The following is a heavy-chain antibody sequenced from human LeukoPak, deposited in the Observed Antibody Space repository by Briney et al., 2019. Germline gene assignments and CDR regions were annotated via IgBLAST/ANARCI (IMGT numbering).Heavy chain of an antibody. J-gene: IGHJ4*02. CDR2: IYYSGST. V-gene: IGHV4-59*01. CDR3: ARTSYYYDSSGYYYPYYFNY. CDR1: GGSISSYY. Sequence: SETLSLTCTVSGGSISSYYWSWIRQPPGKGLEWIGYIYYSGSTNYNPSLKSRVTISVDTSKNQFSLKLSSVTAADTAVYYCARTSYYYDSSGYYYPYYFNYWGQGTLVTVSS. D-gene: IGHD3-22*01.